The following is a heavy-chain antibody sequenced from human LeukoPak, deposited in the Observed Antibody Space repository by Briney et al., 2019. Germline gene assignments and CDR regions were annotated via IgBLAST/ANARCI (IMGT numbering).Heavy chain of an antibody. Sequence: GGSLRLSCAASGFTFSSYAMSWVRQAPGKGLEWVSAIGGSGGSTYYADSVKGRFTISRDNSENTLYLQMNSLRAEDTAVYYCAKVEAGGYYDILTGYSSDYYYYMDVWGKGTTVTVSS. V-gene: IGHV3-23*01. CDR2: IGGSGGST. CDR1: GFTFSSYA. J-gene: IGHJ6*03. CDR3: AKVEAGGYYDILTGYSSDYYYYMDV. D-gene: IGHD3-9*01.